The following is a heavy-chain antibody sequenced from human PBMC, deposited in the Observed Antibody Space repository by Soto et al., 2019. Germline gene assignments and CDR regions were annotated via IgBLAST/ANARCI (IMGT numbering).Heavy chain of an antibody. Sequence: QVQLVQSGAEVKKTGSSVKVSCKASGGTFSRYAISWVRQAPGQGLEWMGGIIPIFGTANYAQKFQGRVTITADESTSTAYMELSSLRSEDTAVYYWARHVPAAGYYYGMDVWCQGTTVTVSS. D-gene: IGHD2-2*01. CDR2: IIPIFGTA. CDR1: GGTFSRYA. CDR3: ARHVPAAGYYYGMDV. J-gene: IGHJ6*02. V-gene: IGHV1-69*12.